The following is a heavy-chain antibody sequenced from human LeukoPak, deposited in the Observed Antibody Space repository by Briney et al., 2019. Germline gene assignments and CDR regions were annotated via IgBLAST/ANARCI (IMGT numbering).Heavy chain of an antibody. Sequence: PSETLSLTCAVYGGSFSGYYWSWIRQPPGKGLEWIGEINHSGSTNYNPSLKSRVTISVDTSKNQFSLKLSSVTAADTAVYYCARGRGIAAAGVQGWFDPWGQGTLVTVSS. D-gene: IGHD6-13*01. J-gene: IGHJ5*02. CDR2: INHSGST. CDR1: GGSFSGYY. V-gene: IGHV4-34*01. CDR3: ARGRGIAAAGVQGWFDP.